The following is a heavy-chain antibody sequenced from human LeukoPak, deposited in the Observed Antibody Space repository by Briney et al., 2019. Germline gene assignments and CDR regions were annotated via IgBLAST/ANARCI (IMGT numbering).Heavy chain of an antibody. CDR2: MYTGGTT. CDR1: GFTVSGTH. D-gene: IGHD3-16*01. J-gene: IGHJ4*02. Sequence: GGSLRLSCAASGFTVSGTHMTWVRQAPGKGLEWVAAMYTGGTTYYADSVTGRFTISRDNSKNTLYLHMNSLRAEDTAVYYCAKDEATSGGGLASWGQGTLVSVSS. CDR3: AKDEATSGGGLAS. V-gene: IGHV3-53*01.